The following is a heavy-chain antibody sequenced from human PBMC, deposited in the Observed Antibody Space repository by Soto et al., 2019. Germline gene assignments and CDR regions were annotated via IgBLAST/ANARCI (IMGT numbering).Heavy chain of an antibody. Sequence: SLNRCLSGPNVYSNIPPPNWIKQSPSTGLEWLGRTYYRSKWYNDYAVSVKSRITINPDTSKNQFSLQLNSVTPEDTAVYYCARDRRDGYNPTGYYYYYYGMDVWGQGTTVTVSS. CDR3: ARDRRDGYNPTGYYYYYYGMDV. CDR1: GPNVYSNIPP. CDR2: TYYRSKWYN. J-gene: IGHJ6*02. D-gene: IGHD1-1*01. V-gene: IGHV6-1*01.